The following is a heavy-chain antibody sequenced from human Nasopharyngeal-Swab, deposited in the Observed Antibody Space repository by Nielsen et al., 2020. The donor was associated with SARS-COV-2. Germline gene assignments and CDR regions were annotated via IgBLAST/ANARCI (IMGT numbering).Heavy chain of an antibody. J-gene: IGHJ6*02. CDR2: ISGGSSRV. V-gene: IGHV3-11*01. CDR3: VRTSNFYGLDA. CDR1: GFTFNDYY. Sequence: GGSLRLSCAASGFTFNDYYMGWIRQAPGKGLEWISYISGGSSRVDYADSMKGRIAISRDNAKKSLYLQMNSLRDEDTALYYCVRTSNFYGLDAWGQGTTVTVSS. D-gene: IGHD2/OR15-2a*01.